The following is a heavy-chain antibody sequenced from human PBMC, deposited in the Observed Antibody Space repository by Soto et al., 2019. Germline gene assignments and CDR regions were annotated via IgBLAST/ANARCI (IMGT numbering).Heavy chain of an antibody. CDR3: ASSPGYYYYYYYMDV. V-gene: IGHV4-39*01. CDR2: IYYSGST. J-gene: IGHJ6*03. CDR1: GGSISSSSYY. Sequence: SETLSLTCTVSGGSISSSSYYWGWIRQPPGKGLEWIGSIYYSGSTYYNPSLKSRVTISVDTSKNQFSLKLSSVTAADTAVYYCASSPGYYYYYYYMDVWGKGTTVTVSS.